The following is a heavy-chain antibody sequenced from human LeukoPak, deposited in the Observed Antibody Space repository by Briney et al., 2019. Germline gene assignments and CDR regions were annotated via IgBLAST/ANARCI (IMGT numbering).Heavy chain of an antibody. CDR2: INAYNSDT. CDR1: GYIFINYG. Sequence: ASVKVSCKASGYIFINYGISWVRQAPGQGLEWMGWINAYNSDTNYAQKLQGRVTMTTDTSTSTAYMELRSLRSDDSAVYYCARDGSGTWNDYWGQGTLVTVSS. CDR3: ARDGSGTWNDY. J-gene: IGHJ4*02. D-gene: IGHD3-10*01. V-gene: IGHV1-18*01.